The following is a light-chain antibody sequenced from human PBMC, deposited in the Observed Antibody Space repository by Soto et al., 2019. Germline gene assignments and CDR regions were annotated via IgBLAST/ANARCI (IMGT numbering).Light chain of an antibody. V-gene: IGLV2-14*01. Sequence: QSVLTQPAYASRSHGQSITISCTGTGIDVGSYNYGSWHKQDPGKAHKPIMYEFNKRASGVSNRFSCSKSGNAASLTISGLQADDESDYFCTSYRSSSTRDVFGTWTKVTVL. CDR2: EFN. CDR3: TSYRSSSTRDV. J-gene: IGLJ1*01. CDR1: GIDVGSYNY.